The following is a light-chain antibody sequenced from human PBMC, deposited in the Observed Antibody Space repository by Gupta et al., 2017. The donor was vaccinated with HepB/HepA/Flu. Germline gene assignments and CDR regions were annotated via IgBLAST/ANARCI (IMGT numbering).Light chain of an antibody. CDR1: SSDSGGYNY. Sequence: QSALTQPASVSGSPGQSIPISCTGTSSDSGGYNYVSWYQQHPGKAPTLIIYDVTDRHSGVSNRFSGSKSGNTASLTIAGLQAEDEADYYCNSYTSTTTRVVFGGGTKLTVL. V-gene: IGLV2-14*01. CDR2: DVT. J-gene: IGLJ2*01. CDR3: NSYTSTTTRVV.